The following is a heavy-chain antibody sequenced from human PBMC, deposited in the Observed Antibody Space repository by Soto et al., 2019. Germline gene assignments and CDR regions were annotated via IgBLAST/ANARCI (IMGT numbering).Heavy chain of an antibody. Sequence: QVQLVQSGAEVKKPGSSVKVSCKASGGTFSSYAISWVRQAPGQGLEWMGGIIPIFGTANYAQKFQGRVTITADESTSTVYMELSSLRSEDTAVYYCARPRGYSSSWYLRSLDYWGQGTLVTVSS. CDR1: GGTFSSYA. V-gene: IGHV1-69*01. J-gene: IGHJ4*02. D-gene: IGHD6-13*01. CDR3: ARPRGYSSSWYLRSLDY. CDR2: IIPIFGTA.